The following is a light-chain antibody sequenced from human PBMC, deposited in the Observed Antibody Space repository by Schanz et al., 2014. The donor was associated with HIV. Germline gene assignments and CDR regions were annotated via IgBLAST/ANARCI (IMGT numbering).Light chain of an antibody. Sequence: DIQMTQSPPTLSASIGDRVTITCRASQTITDSLAWYQQNPGKAPKLLIYKASNLESGVPSRFIGRGSGTDFTLTISRLQPDDFAIYYCQQYDSYPGTFGQGTQVEIK. CDR3: QQYDSYPGT. V-gene: IGKV1-5*03. J-gene: IGKJ1*01. CDR1: QTITDS. CDR2: KAS.